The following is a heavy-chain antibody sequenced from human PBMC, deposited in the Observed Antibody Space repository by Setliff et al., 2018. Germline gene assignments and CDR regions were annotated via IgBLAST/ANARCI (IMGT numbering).Heavy chain of an antibody. CDR3: ARQYYNFWSGYSPKKGWFDP. CDR2: IYPGDSDT. CDR1: GYSFTSYW. J-gene: IGHJ5*02. D-gene: IGHD3-3*01. V-gene: IGHV5-51*01. Sequence: PGESLKISCKGPGYSFTSYWIAWVRQMPGKGLEWMGIIYPGDSDTRYSPSFEGQVTISADKPISTAYLQWSSLKASDTAMYYCARQYYNFWSGYSPKKGWFDPWGQGTLVTVSS.